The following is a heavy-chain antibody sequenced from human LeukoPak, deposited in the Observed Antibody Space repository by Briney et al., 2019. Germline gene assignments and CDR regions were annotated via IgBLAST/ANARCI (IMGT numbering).Heavy chain of an antibody. CDR3: ARLSYSSSWYFDH. CDR1: GYNCNNYE. D-gene: IGHD6-13*01. CDR2: ISTSSSSM. J-gene: IGHJ4*02. V-gene: IGHV3-48*03. Sequence: QPGASLRLSCAASGYNCNNYEMNWVSQAPGKGLEWVSYISTSSSSMYYADSAMGPFTISRDNAKNSLYLDMNSLRADDAAVYYCARLSYSSSWYFDHWGQGTLVTVSS.